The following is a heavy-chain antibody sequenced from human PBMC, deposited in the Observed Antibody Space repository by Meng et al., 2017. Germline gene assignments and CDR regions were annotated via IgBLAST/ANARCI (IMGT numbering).Heavy chain of an antibody. D-gene: IGHD3-10*01. CDR3: AKDIRVRGLEEYYGMDV. Sequence: GESLKISCAASGFTFDDYAMHWVRQAPGKGLEWVSLISWDGGSTYYADSVKGQFTISRDNSKNSLHLQMNSLRAEDTALYYCAKDIRVRGLEEYYGMDVWGQGTTVTVSS. CDR2: ISWDGGST. J-gene: IGHJ6*02. CDR1: GFTFDDYA. V-gene: IGHV3-43D*03.